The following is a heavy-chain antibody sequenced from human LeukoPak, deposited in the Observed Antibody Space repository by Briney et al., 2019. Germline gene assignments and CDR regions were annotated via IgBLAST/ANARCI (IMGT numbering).Heavy chain of an antibody. CDR3: ARDPIYYDSSGYYDPLDY. V-gene: IGHV4-39*07. CDR2: IYYSGST. D-gene: IGHD3-22*01. J-gene: IGHJ4*02. Sequence: PSETLSLTCTVSGGSISSSSYYWGWIRQPPGKGLEWIGSIYYSGSTYYNPSLKSRVTISVDTSKNQFSLKLSSVTAADTAVYYCARDPIYYDSSGYYDPLDYWGQGTLVTVSS. CDR1: GGSISSSSYY.